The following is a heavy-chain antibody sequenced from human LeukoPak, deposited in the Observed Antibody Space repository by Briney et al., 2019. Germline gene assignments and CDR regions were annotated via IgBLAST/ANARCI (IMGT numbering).Heavy chain of an antibody. Sequence: ASVKVSRKASGCTFSSYAISWVRQAPGQGLEWMGGIIPIFGTANYAQKFQGRVTITTDESTSTAYMELSSLRSEDTAVYYCAREINYDSSGFLGYFDYWGQGTLVTVSS. V-gene: IGHV1-69*05. CDR2: IIPIFGTA. D-gene: IGHD3-22*01. CDR1: GCTFSSYA. CDR3: AREINYDSSGFLGYFDY. J-gene: IGHJ4*02.